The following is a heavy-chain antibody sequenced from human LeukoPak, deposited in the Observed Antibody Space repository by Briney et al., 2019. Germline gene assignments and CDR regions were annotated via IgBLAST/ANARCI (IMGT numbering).Heavy chain of an antibody. D-gene: IGHD3-3*01. CDR1: GGSISSGSYY. CDR3: ARHDVLRFLGPRAPSYYFDY. CDR2: IYTSGST. J-gene: IGHJ4*02. V-gene: IGHV4-61*02. Sequence: SETLSLTCTVSGGSISSGSYYWSWIRQPAGKGLEWIGRIYTSGSTNYNPSLKSRVTISIDTSKNQFSLKLSSVTAADTAVYYCARHDVLRFLGPRAPSYYFDYWGQGTLVTVSS.